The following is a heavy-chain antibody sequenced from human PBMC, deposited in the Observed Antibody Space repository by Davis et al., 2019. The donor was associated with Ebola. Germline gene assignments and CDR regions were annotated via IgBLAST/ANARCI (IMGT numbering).Heavy chain of an antibody. CDR1: GGSISSYY. D-gene: IGHD3-22*01. CDR3: ARGSNYDSSGYYLDY. V-gene: IGHV4-59*12. CDR2: IYYSGST. J-gene: IGHJ4*02. Sequence: PSETLSLTCTVSGGSISSYYWSWIRQPPGKGLEWIGYIYYSGSTNYNPSLKSRVTISVDTSKNQFSLKLSSVTAADTAVYYCARGSNYDSSGYYLDYWGQGTLVTVSS.